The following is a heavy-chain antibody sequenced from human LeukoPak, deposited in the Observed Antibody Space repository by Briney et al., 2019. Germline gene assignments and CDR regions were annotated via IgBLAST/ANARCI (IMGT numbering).Heavy chain of an antibody. D-gene: IGHD6-13*01. CDR3: ARVGIAAAGTVLGLIDY. CDR1: GYTFTSYG. Sequence: AASVTVSCKASGYTFTSYGISWVRQAPGQGLEWMGWISAYNGNTNYAQKLQGRVTMTTDTSTSTAYMELRSLRSDDTAVYYCARVGIAAAGTVLGLIDYWGQGTLVTVSS. CDR2: ISAYNGNT. V-gene: IGHV1-18*01. J-gene: IGHJ4*02.